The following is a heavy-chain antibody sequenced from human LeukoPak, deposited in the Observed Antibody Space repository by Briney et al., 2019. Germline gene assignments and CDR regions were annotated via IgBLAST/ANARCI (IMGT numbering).Heavy chain of an antibody. CDR3: ARRGVAGTPNRGSFDY. J-gene: IGHJ4*02. D-gene: IGHD6-19*01. CDR1: GYSFTTYW. CDR2: IYPGDSDT. Sequence: GESLKISCKGSGYSFTTYWIGWVRQMPGKGLEWMGDIYPGDSDTRYSPSFQGQVTISADKSISTAYLQWSSLQASDTAMYYCARRGVAGTPNRGSFDYWGQGTLVTVSS. V-gene: IGHV5-51*01.